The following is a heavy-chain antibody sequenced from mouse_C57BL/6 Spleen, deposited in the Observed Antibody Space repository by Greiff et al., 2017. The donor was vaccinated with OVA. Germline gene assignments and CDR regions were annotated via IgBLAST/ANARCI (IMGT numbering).Heavy chain of an antibody. D-gene: IGHD1-1*01. J-gene: IGHJ2*01. Sequence: VQLQQSGAELVKPGASVKMSCKASGYTFTSYWITWVKQRPGQGLEWIGDIYPGSGSTNYNEKFKSKATLTVDTSSSTAYMQLSSLTSEDSAVYYGARGGNYYGSSTDYWGQGTTLTVSS. CDR1: GYTFTSYW. CDR3: ARGGNYYGSSTDY. V-gene: IGHV1-55*01. CDR2: IYPGSGST.